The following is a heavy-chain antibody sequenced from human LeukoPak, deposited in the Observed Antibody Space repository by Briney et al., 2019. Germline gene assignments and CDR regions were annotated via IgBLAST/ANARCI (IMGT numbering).Heavy chain of an antibody. CDR2: IIPIFGTA. CDR1: GGTFTSYA. Sequence: SVKVSCKASGGTFTSYAIRWVRQAPGQGLEWMGRIIPIFGTANYAQKFQGRVTITTDESTSTAYMELSSLRSEDTAVYYCARDLKYSSSCDYWGQGTLVTVSS. CDR3: ARDLKYSSSCDY. J-gene: IGHJ4*02. V-gene: IGHV1-69*05. D-gene: IGHD6-13*01.